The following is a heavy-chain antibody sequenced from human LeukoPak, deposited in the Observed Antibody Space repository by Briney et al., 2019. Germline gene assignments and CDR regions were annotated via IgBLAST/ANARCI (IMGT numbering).Heavy chain of an antibody. V-gene: IGHV4-59*12. CDR1: GGSISSYY. CDR3: AIVVGATIWY. J-gene: IGHJ4*02. D-gene: IGHD1-26*01. CDR2: IYYSGST. Sequence: PSETLSLTCTVSGGSISSYYWSWLRQPPGKGLEWIGYIYYSGSTNYNPSLKSRVTISVDTSKNQFSLKLSSVTAADTAVYYCAIVVGATIWYWGQGTLVTVSS.